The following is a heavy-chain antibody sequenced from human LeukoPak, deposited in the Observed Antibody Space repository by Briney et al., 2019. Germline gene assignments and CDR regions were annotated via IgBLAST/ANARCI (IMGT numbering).Heavy chain of an antibody. J-gene: IGHJ4*02. CDR3: AKSRRAYCSGGSCFGLWDY. V-gene: IGHV3-74*01. CDR2: INSDESST. Sequence: PGGSLRLSCAASGFTFSTYWMHWVRQAPGKGLVWVSRINSDESSTTYADSVKGRFTISRDNAKNTLYLQMNSLRAEDTAVYYCAKSRRAYCSGGSCFGLWDYWGQGTLVTVPS. CDR1: GFTFSTYW. D-gene: IGHD2-15*01.